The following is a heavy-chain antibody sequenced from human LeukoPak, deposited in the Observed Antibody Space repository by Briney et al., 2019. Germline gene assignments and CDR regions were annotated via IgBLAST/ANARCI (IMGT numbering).Heavy chain of an antibody. J-gene: IGHJ3*02. CDR2: FYYTGST. CDR1: GGSISSNGYY. D-gene: IGHD1-26*01. Sequence: SETLSLTCTVSGGSISSNGYYWGWIRQPPGKGLEWIGSFYYTGSTFYSPSLKSRVTISVDTSKNQFSLKLSSVTAADTAVYYCARRSGTYHAFDIWGQGTMVTVPS. V-gene: IGHV4-39*01. CDR3: ARRSGTYHAFDI.